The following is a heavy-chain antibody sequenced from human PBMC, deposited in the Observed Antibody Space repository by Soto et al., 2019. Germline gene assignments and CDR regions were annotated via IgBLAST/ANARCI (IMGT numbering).Heavy chain of an antibody. J-gene: IGHJ5*02. V-gene: IGHV4-34*01. CDR1: GGSFSGYY. D-gene: IGHD2-15*01. CDR3: ARGSDCSGGSCYSVPWFDP. CDR2: INHSGST. Sequence: QVQLQQWGAGLLKPSETLSLTCAVYGGSFSGYYWSWIRQPPGKGLEWIGEINHSGSTNYNPSLKSRVTISVDTSKSQFSLKLSSVTAADTAVYYCARGSDCSGGSCYSVPWFDPWGQGTLVTVSS.